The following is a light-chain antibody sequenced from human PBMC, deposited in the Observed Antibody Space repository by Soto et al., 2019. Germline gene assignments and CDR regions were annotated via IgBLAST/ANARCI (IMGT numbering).Light chain of an antibody. Sequence: QYVLTQPASVSGSLGQSITISCTGTSSDVGGYNYVSWYQQHPGKDPKVVIFEVTKRPSGVSSRFSGSKSGNTASLTVSGLQAEDEGDYYCSSYTSSSTVLFGGGTKLTVL. V-gene: IGLV2-14*01. CDR3: SSYTSSSTVL. J-gene: IGLJ2*01. CDR2: EVT. CDR1: SSDVGGYNY.